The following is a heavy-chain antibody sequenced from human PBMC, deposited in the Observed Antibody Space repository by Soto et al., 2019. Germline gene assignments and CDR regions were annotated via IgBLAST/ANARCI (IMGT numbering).Heavy chain of an antibody. D-gene: IGHD3-10*01. V-gene: IGHV4-39*01. Sequence: ETLSLTRSDSGDSSGNSSNYWGWIRRPPGKGLEWIGTMDYSGDTSYNPSLRSRVTISADTSKNQFSLRLSSVSVADTAVYYCARRPPLYASESSRFEIWGQGALVTVSS. CDR1: GDSSGNSSNY. CDR2: MDYSGDT. J-gene: IGHJ4*02. CDR3: ARRPPLYASESSRFEI.